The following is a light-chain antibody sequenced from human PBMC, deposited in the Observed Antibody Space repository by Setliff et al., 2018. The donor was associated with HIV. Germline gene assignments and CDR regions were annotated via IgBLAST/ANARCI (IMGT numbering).Light chain of an antibody. V-gene: IGLV2-23*02. CDR3: CSFAGSSTFDV. Sequence: LTQPASVSGSPGQSITIFCTGTSSDIGTYNLVSWYQQHPGKVPKLMIYEVTKRPSGVSNRFSGSKSGNTASLTISGLQAEDEADYYCCSFAGSSTFDVFGTGTKGTVL. J-gene: IGLJ1*01. CDR1: SSDIGTYNL. CDR2: EVT.